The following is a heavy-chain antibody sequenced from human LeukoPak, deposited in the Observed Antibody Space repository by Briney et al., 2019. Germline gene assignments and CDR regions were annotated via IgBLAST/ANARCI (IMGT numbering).Heavy chain of an antibody. CDR2: IYYSGST. V-gene: IGHV4-31*03. J-gene: IGHJ4*02. Sequence: SQTLSLTCTVSGGSISSGGYYWSWIRQHPGKGLEWIGYIYYSGSTYYNPSLKSRVTISVDTSKNQFSLKLSSVTAADTAVYYCARDRIGTYYYDHWGQGTLVTVSS. CDR1: GGSISSGGYY. D-gene: IGHD1-1*01. CDR3: ARDRIGTYYYDH.